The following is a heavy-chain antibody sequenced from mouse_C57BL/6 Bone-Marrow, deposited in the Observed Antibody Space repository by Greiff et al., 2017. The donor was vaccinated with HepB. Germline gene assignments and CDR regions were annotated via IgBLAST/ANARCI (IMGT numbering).Heavy chain of an antibody. CDR3: ARFGYDFYYFDY. J-gene: IGHJ2*01. CDR1: GYAFSSSW. CDR2: IYPGDGDT. Sequence: VKLQESGPELVKPGASVKISCKASGYAFSSSWMNWVKQRPGKGLEWIGRIYPGDGDTNYNGKFKGKATLTADKSSSTAYMQLSSLTSEDSAVYFCARFGYDFYYFDYWGQGTTLTVSS. V-gene: IGHV1-82*01. D-gene: IGHD2-2*01.